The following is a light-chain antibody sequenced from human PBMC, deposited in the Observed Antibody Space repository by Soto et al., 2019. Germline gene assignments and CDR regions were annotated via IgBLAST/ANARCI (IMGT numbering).Light chain of an antibody. CDR2: EVT. CDR3: SSIRTTDTWV. CDR1: SSDVGGSNY. V-gene: IGLV2-14*01. J-gene: IGLJ2*01. Sequence: QSALTQPASVSGSPRQSITITCTGTSSDVGGSNYVSWHQQRPGKAPKLMIYEVTNRPSGVSTRFSGSKSGNTAFLTISALQAEDDADYYCSSIRTTDTWVFGGGTKLTVL.